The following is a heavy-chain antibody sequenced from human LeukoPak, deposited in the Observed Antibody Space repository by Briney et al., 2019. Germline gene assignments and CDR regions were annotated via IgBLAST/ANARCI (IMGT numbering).Heavy chain of an antibody. Sequence: ASVKVSCKASGYTFTSYGLSWVRQAPGQGLEWMGWISTYNDNTHYAQKFQGRVTMTTDTSTSTAYMELRSLRSDDTAVYYCARVRGSGSYYKGHGDYWGQGTLVTVSS. CDR3: ARVRGSGSYYKGHGDY. CDR1: GYTFTSYG. J-gene: IGHJ4*02. CDR2: ISTYNDNT. V-gene: IGHV1-18*01. D-gene: IGHD3-10*01.